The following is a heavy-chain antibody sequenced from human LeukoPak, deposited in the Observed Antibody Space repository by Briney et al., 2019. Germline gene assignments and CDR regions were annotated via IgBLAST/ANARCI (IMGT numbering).Heavy chain of an antibody. J-gene: IGHJ3*02. CDR3: ARESGGGTMVRIFDAFDI. V-gene: IGHV1-46*01. Sequence: APVKVSCKASGYTFTSYYMHWVRQAPGQGLEWMGIINPSGGSTSYAQKFQGRVTMTRDTSTSTVYMELSSLRSEDTAVYYCARESGGGTMVRIFDAFDIWGQGTMVTVSS. CDR2: INPSGGST. D-gene: IGHD3-10*01. CDR1: GYTFTSYY.